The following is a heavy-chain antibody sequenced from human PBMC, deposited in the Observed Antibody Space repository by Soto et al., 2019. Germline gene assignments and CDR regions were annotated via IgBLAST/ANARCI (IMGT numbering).Heavy chain of an antibody. V-gene: IGHV3-30-3*01. CDR3: ARSPQAFYYYYYMDV. CDR2: ISYDGSNK. J-gene: IGHJ6*03. CDR1: GFTFSSYA. Sequence: GGSLRLSCAASGFTFSSYAMHWVRQAPGKGLEWVAVISYDGSNKYYADSVKGRFTISRDNSKNTLYLQMNSLRAEDTAAYYCARSPQAFYYYYYMDVWGKGTTVTVSS.